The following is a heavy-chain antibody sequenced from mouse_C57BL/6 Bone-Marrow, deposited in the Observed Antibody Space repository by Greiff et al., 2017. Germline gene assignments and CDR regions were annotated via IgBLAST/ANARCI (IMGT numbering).Heavy chain of an antibody. CDR2: IDPSDSYT. CDR1: GYTFTSYW. D-gene: IGHD1-1*01. V-gene: IGHV1-69*01. J-gene: IGHJ1*03. CDR3: ARSDYGSSYWYFDV. Sequence: VQLQQPGAELVMPGASVKLSCKASGYTFTSYWMHWVKQRPGPGLEWIGEIDPSDSYTNYNQKFKGKSTLTVDKSSSTAYMQLSSLTSEDSAVYYCARSDYGSSYWYFDVWGTGTTVTVSS.